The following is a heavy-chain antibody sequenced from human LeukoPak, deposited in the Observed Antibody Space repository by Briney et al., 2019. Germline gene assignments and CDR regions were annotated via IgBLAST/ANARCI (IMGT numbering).Heavy chain of an antibody. CDR2: IYYSGST. CDR1: GGSISAIPYY. D-gene: IGHD5-18*01. V-gene: IGHV4-30-4*01. J-gene: IGHJ4*02. CDR3: ARARQPIYTAMADFDY. Sequence: TSSETLSLTCTISGGSISAIPYYWSWIRQPPGKGLEWIGYIYYSGSTYYNPSLRSRVTISVDTSKNQFSLKLSSVTAADTAVYYCARARQPIYTAMADFDYWGQGTLVTVSS.